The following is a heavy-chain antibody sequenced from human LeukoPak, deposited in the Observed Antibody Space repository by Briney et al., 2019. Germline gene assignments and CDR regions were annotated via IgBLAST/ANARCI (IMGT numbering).Heavy chain of an antibody. V-gene: IGHV1-2*02. CDR3: ARDTYYYDSSGYYAHDAFDI. CDR1: GYTFTGYY. Sequence: GASVKVSCKASGYTFTGYYMHWVRQAPGQGLEWMGWINPNSGGTNYAQKFQGRVTMTRDTSTSTVYMELSSLRSEDTAVYYCARDTYYYDSSGYYAHDAFDIWGQGTMVTVSS. D-gene: IGHD3-22*01. J-gene: IGHJ3*02. CDR2: INPNSGGT.